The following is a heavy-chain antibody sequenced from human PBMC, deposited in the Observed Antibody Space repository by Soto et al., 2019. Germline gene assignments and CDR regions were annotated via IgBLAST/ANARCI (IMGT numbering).Heavy chain of an antibody. D-gene: IGHD1-26*01. J-gene: IGHJ4*02. CDR1: GFTFSDYC. CDR2: ISSSGSTI. V-gene: IGHV3-11*01. CDR3: ARDTLTPQEPYFDY. Sequence: QVQLVESGGALVKPGGSLRLSCAASGFTFSDYCMSWIRQAPGKGLEWVSYISSSGSTIYYADSVKGRFTISRDNAKNSLYLQMNSLRADDTAVYYCARDTLTPQEPYFDYWGQGTLVTVSS.